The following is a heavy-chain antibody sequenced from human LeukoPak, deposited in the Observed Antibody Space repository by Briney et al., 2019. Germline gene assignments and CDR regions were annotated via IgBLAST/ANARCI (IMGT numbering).Heavy chain of an antibody. CDR1: GFTFSSYG. V-gene: IGHV3-23*01. CDR2: ISGSGGST. J-gene: IGHJ4*02. CDR3: AKDKGIAVAGPESFDY. D-gene: IGHD6-19*01. Sequence: PGGTLRLSCAASGFTFSSYGMSWVRQAPGKGLEWVSAISGSGGSTYYADSVKGRFTISRDNSKNTLYLQMNSLRAEDTAVYYCAKDKGIAVAGPESFDYWGQGTLVTVSS.